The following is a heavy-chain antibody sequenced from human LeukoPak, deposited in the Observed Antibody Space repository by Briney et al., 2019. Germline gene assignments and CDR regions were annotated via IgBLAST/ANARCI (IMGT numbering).Heavy chain of an antibody. V-gene: IGHV1-69*13. CDR3: ASQGVDGSWYDYYYYMDV. CDR2: IIPIFGTA. Sequence: GASVKVSCKTSGGTFSYYAVSWVRQAPGQGLEWMGGIIPIFGTANYAQKFQGRVTITADESTSTAYMELSSLRSEDTAVYYCASQGVDGSWYDYYYYMDVWGKGTTVTISS. J-gene: IGHJ6*03. CDR1: GGTFSYYA. D-gene: IGHD6-13*01.